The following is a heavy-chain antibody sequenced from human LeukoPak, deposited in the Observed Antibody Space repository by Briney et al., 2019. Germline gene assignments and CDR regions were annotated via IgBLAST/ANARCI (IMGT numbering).Heavy chain of an antibody. V-gene: IGHV1-46*01. Sequence: GASVTVSCTASGYTFTCYYMHWVRQAPGQGLEWMGIINPSGGSTSYAQKFQGRVTMTRDTSTSTVYMELSSLRSEDTAVYYCARAPLVRYCSSTSCYRFWFDPWGQGTLVTVSS. D-gene: IGHD2-2*01. CDR3: ARAPLVRYCSSTSCYRFWFDP. J-gene: IGHJ5*02. CDR2: INPSGGST. CDR1: GYTFTCYY.